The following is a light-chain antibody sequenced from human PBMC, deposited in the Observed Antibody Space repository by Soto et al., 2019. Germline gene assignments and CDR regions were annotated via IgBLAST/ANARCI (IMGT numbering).Light chain of an antibody. J-gene: IGLJ2*01. Sequence: QSVLTQPPSASGSPGQSVTISCTGTSSDVGGYNYVSWYQQHPDKAPKLMIYEVSKRPSGVPDRFSGSKSGNTASLTVSGLQAEDEADYYCSSYAGSNNLGVFGGGTKLTVL. CDR2: EVS. CDR1: SSDVGGYNY. V-gene: IGLV2-8*01. CDR3: SSYAGSNNLGV.